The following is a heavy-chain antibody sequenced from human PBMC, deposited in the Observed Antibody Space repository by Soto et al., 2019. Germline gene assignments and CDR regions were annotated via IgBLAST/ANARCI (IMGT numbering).Heavy chain of an antibody. CDR1: GLPFGSYA. Sequence: GGSWRPSCAAPGLPFGSYAMPWVRKAPGKGLGGGAVKSYDETNKYYADTVKGRLTISRDNSKNTLYLQMNSLRAEDTAVYYCARDEARLTSLDYYDSSGWGYWGQGTLVTVSS. V-gene: IGHV3-30-3*01. CDR2: KSYDETNK. J-gene: IGHJ4*02. D-gene: IGHD3-22*01. CDR3: ARDEARLTSLDYYDSSGWGY.